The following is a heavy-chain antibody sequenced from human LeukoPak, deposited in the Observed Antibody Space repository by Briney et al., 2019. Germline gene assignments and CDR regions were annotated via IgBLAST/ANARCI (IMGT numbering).Heavy chain of an antibody. V-gene: IGHV1-8*01. Sequence: ASVKVSCKASGYTFTSYDVNWVRQATGQGPEWMGWMSPNSGNTGYAQKFQGRVTMTRSTSMSTAYMELSSLRSEDTAVYCCARGPPNWGYDYWGQGTLVTVSS. J-gene: IGHJ4*02. CDR3: ARGPPNWGYDY. CDR2: MSPNSGNT. CDR1: GYTFTSYD. D-gene: IGHD7-27*01.